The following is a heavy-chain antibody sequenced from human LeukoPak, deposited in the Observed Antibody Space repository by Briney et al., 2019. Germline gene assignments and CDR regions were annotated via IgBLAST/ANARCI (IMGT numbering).Heavy chain of an antibody. CDR1: GFTFSNYE. Sequence: GGSLRLSCAASGFTFSNYEMNWVRQAPGKGLEGVSYISSRGSPIYYADSVKGRFTISRDNAKNSLYLKMNSLSAEDSAVYYCARDRSCSSTSCSHPGDFDYWGQGTLVTVSS. J-gene: IGHJ4*02. V-gene: IGHV3-48*03. D-gene: IGHD2-2*01. CDR2: ISSRGSPI. CDR3: ARDRSCSSTSCSHPGDFDY.